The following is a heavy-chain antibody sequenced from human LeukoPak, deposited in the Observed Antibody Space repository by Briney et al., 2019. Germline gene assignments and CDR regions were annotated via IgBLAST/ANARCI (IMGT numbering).Heavy chain of an antibody. Sequence: GGSLRLSCAASGFTFSGYWMSWVRQAPGKGLEWVSVIYSGGSTYYADSVKGRFTISRDNSKNTLYLQMNSLRAEDTAVYYCARAAGPRGELRYFDWLGGGYYFDYWGQGTLVTVSS. J-gene: IGHJ4*02. CDR1: GFTFSGYW. CDR3: ARAAGPRGELRYFDWLGGGYYFDY. D-gene: IGHD3-9*01. V-gene: IGHV3-53*01. CDR2: IYSGGST.